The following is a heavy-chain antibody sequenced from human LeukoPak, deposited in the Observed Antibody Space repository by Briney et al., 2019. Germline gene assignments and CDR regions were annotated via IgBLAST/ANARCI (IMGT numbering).Heavy chain of an antibody. Sequence: SVKVSCKASGGTLNTYAINWVRQAPGLGLEWMGWIIPVFGQEKYAQKFQGRVTINADESASTVYMELRSLRSEDTAVYYCAKGASSWGQGTLVTVS. CDR3: AKGASS. CDR1: GGTLNTYA. CDR2: IIPVFGQE. J-gene: IGHJ5*02. V-gene: IGHV1-69*13.